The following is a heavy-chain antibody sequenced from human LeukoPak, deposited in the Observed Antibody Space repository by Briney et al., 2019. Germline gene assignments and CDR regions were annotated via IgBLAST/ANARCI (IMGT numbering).Heavy chain of an antibody. CDR1: GFTFSSYE. J-gene: IGHJ4*02. CDR2: ISSSGSTI. CDR3: ARRPYYYDSLDY. D-gene: IGHD3-22*01. V-gene: IGHV3-48*03. Sequence: GGSLRLSCAASGFTFSSYEMNWVRQAPGKGLEWVSYISSSGSTIYYADSVKGRFTISRDNAKNSLYLQMNSLRAVDTAVYYCARRPYYYDSLDYWGQGTLVTVSS.